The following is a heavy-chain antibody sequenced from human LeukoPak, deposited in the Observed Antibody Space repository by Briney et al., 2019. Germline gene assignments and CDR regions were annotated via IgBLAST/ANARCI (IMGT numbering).Heavy chain of an antibody. J-gene: IGHJ4*02. V-gene: IGHV4-34*01. CDR1: GESFSGYY. CDR2: INHSGST. Sequence: PSETLSLTCAIYGESFSGYYWSWIRQPPGKGLEWIGEINHSGSTNYNPSLKSRVTISVDTSKNQFSPKLSSVTAADTAVYYCARQGRYYGSGSYTTSILYYFDYWGQGTLVTVSS. D-gene: IGHD3-10*01. CDR3: ARQGRYYGSGSYTTSILYYFDY.